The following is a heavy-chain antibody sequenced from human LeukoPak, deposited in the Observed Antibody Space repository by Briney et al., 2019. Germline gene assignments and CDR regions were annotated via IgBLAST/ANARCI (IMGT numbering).Heavy chain of an antibody. V-gene: IGHV4-30-2*01. J-gene: IGHJ4*02. CDR2: IYHSGST. Sequence: NPSETLSLTCTVSGGSISSGGYYWSWIRQPPEKGLEWIGYIYHSGSTYYNPSLKSRVTISVDRSKNQFSLKLSSVTAADTAVYYCARSSIAARPAYWGQGTLVTVSS. CDR3: ARSSIAARPAY. D-gene: IGHD6-6*01. CDR1: GGSISSGGYY.